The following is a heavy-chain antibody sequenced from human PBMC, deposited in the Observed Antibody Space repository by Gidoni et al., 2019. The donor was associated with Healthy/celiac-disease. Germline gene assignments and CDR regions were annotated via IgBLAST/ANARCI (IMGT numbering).Heavy chain of an antibody. V-gene: IGHV3-30-3*01. Sequence: QVQLVESGGGVVQPGRSLRLCCAASGFTFSSYAMHWVRQAPGKGLEWVAVISYDGSNKYYADSVKGRFPISRDNSKNTLYLQMNSLRAEDTAVYYCARDGDYEGYFDYWGQGTLVTVSS. CDR3: ARDGDYEGYFDY. D-gene: IGHD4-17*01. J-gene: IGHJ4*02. CDR1: GFTFSSYA. CDR2: ISYDGSNK.